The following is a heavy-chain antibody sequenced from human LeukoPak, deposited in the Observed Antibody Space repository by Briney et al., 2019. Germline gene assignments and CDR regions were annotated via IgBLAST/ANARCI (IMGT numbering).Heavy chain of an antibody. CDR3: ARQVLITSGWFDP. V-gene: IGHV4-59*08. J-gene: IGHJ5*02. D-gene: IGHD3-10*01. CDR2: IYYSGST. Sequence: PSETLSLTCTVSGGSISSYYWSWIRQPPGKGLEWIGYIYYSGSTNYNPSLKSRVTISIDSSKNQVSLKLTSVTAADTAVYFCARQVLITSGWFDPWGQGTLVTVSS. CDR1: GGSISSYY.